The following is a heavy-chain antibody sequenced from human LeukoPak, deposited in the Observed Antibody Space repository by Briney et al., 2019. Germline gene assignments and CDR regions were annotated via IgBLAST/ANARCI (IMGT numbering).Heavy chain of an antibody. D-gene: IGHD1-26*01. CDR3: ARGTWEPRTYFDY. CDR1: GGTFSRYA. Sequence: SVKVSCKASGGTFSRYAFSWVRQAPGQGLEWMGRIIPTLEIANYAQKFQGRVTLTADNSTTTAYMELSSLRSEDTAVYYCARGTWEPRTYFDYWGQGTLVTVSS. CDR2: IIPTLEIA. J-gene: IGHJ4*02. V-gene: IGHV1-69*04.